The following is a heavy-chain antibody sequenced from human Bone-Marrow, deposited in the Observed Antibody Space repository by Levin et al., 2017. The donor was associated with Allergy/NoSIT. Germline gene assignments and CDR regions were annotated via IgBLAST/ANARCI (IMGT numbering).Heavy chain of an antibody. D-gene: IGHD2-2*01. J-gene: IGHJ5*02. V-gene: IGHV1-2*02. CDR3: ARELGYCSSTSCYEKGNWFDP. Sequence: GESLKISCKASGYTFTGYYMHWVRQAPGQGLEWMGWINPNSGGTNYAQKFQGRVTMTRDTSISTAYMELSRLRSDDTAVYYCARELGYCSSTSCYEKGNWFDPWGQGTLVTVSS. CDR1: GYTFTGYY. CDR2: INPNSGGT.